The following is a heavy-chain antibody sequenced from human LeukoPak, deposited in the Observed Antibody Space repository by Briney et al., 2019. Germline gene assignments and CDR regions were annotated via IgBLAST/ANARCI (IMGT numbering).Heavy chain of an antibody. CDR1: GFTFSSYA. D-gene: IGHD2-2*01. CDR3: ARATGEVPHDY. J-gene: IGHJ4*02. Sequence: GGSLRLSCAASGFTFSSYAMHWVRQAPGKGLEWVAVISYDGSNKYYADSVKGRFTISRGNSKNTLYLQMNSLRAEDTAVYYCARATGEVPHDYWGQGTLVTVSS. V-gene: IGHV3-30-3*01. CDR2: ISYDGSNK.